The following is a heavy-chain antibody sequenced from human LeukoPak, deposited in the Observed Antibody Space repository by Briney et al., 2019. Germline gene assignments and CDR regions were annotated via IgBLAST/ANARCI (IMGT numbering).Heavy chain of an antibody. CDR1: GITFSSYA. D-gene: IGHD2-21*02. CDR3: VRQAVSGDSGIAY. J-gene: IGHJ4*02. Sequence: PGGSLRLSCAASGITFSSYAMSWVRQAPGRGLEWVSTIGGSGGRTYYADSVKGRFTISRDNSKNTVYLQMDSLRAEDTALFYCVRQAVSGDSGIAYWGRGTLVTVSS. V-gene: IGHV3-23*01. CDR2: IGGSGGRT.